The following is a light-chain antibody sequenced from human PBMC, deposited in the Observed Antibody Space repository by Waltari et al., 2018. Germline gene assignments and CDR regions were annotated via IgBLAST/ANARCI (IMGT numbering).Light chain of an antibody. CDR3: QHYVRLPVT. CDR2: GAY. Sequence: CRASQSVGRTFAWYQKRPGQAHRLVIFGAYTRATAIPDRFSGSGSGTDFSLTISRLESGDFAVYYCQHYVRLPVTFGQGTTVEIK. V-gene: IGKV3D-15*01. J-gene: IGKJ1*01. CDR1: QSVGRT.